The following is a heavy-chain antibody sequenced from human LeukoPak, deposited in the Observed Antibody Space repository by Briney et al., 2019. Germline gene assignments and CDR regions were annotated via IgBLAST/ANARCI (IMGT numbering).Heavy chain of an antibody. Sequence: GGSLRLSCAASGFTFSSYAMHWVRQAPGKGLEYVSAISSNGGSTYYANSVKGRFTISRDSSKNTLYLQMGSLRAEDMAVYYCASSEDYGDYGGGYGMDVWGQGTTVTVSS. CDR2: ISSNGGST. J-gene: IGHJ6*02. D-gene: IGHD4-17*01. V-gene: IGHV3-64*01. CDR1: GFTFSSYA. CDR3: ASSEDYGDYGGGYGMDV.